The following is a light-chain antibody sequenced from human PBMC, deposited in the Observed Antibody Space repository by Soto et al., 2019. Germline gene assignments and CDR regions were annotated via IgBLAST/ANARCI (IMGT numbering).Light chain of an antibody. Sequence: QSVLTQPPSVSGAPGQRVTLSCTGNSSNLGAGYDVHWYQQLPGAAPKLVIFGNRNRPSGVPERFSGSKSGTSASLAITGLQSEDEADFYCAAWDDSLSGVVFGGGTKLTVL. CDR3: AAWDDSLSGVV. CDR1: SSNLGAGYD. V-gene: IGLV1-40*01. CDR2: GNR. J-gene: IGLJ2*01.